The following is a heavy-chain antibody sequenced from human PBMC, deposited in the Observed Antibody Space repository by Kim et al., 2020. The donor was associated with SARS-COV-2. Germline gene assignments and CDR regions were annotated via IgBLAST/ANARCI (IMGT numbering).Heavy chain of an antibody. V-gene: IGHV1-2*06. Sequence: ASVKVSCKASGYTFTGYYMHWVRQPPGQGLEWMGRINPNSGGTNYAQKFQGRVTMTRDTSISTAYMELSRLRSDDTAVYYCAPHTAEGQLEPWGQGTLVTVSS. J-gene: IGHJ5*02. D-gene: IGHD6-13*01. CDR1: GYTFTGYY. CDR2: INPNSGGT. CDR3: APHTAEGQLEP.